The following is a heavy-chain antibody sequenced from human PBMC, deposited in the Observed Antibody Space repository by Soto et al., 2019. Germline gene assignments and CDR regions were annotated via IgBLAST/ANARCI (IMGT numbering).Heavy chain of an antibody. V-gene: IGHV1-69*01. CDR1: GGTFSSYA. Sequence: QVELVQSGAEVKKPGSSVKVSCKAYGGTFSSYAISWVRQARGQGLEWMGGIIPIFGTANYAQKFQGRVTITADESTSTAYMELSSLRSEDTAVYYCARDVVDIVPTISWWFDPWGQGTLVTVSS. CDR3: ARDVVDIVPTISWWFDP. D-gene: IGHD5-12*01. J-gene: IGHJ5*02. CDR2: IIPIFGTA.